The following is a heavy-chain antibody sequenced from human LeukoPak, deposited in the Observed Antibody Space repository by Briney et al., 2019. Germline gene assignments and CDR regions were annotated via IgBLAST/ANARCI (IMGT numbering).Heavy chain of an antibody. J-gene: IGHJ4*02. D-gene: IGHD4-23*01. CDR3: ARSSVVTLFDY. Sequence: GGSLRLSCAASGFTFSDYYMSWIRQAPGKGLEWVSYISSSGSTIYYADSVKDRFTISRDNAKNSLYLQMNSLRAEDTAVYYCARSSVVTLFDYWGQGTLVTVSS. V-gene: IGHV3-11*01. CDR1: GFTFSDYY. CDR2: ISSSGSTI.